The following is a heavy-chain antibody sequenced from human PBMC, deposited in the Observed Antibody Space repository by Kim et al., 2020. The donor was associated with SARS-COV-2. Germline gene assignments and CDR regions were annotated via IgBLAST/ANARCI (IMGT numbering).Heavy chain of an antibody. V-gene: IGHV3-66*01. Sequence: GSTYYADSVKGRFTISRDNSKNTLYLQMNSLRAEDTAVYYCARGGAVAGYWGQGTLVTVSS. CDR2: GST. CDR3: ARGGAVAGY. J-gene: IGHJ4*02. D-gene: IGHD6-19*01.